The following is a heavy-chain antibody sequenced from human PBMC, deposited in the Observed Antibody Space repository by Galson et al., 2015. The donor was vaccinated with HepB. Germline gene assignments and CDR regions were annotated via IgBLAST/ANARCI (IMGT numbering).Heavy chain of an antibody. J-gene: IGHJ4*02. CDR3: AHMGWTGFGENIPGFGF. Sequence: PALVQPTQTLTLTCTFSGFSLTTSGVAVGWIRQPPGKALEWLALIYWDDQKRYSPSLKSRLTTTKDTSQDQVVLTMTNMDPADTATYYCAHMGWTGFGENIPGFGFWGQGTLVTVSS. CDR1: GFSLTTSGVA. V-gene: IGHV2-5*02. CDR2: IYWDDQK. D-gene: IGHD3-3*01.